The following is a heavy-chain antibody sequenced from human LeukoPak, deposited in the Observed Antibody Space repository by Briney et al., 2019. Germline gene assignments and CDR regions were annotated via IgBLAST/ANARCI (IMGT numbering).Heavy chain of an antibody. D-gene: IGHD3-22*01. CDR3: PRDHYYDSSGYAFDI. Sequence: PGRSLRLSCAASGFTFSSYGFHWVRQAPGKGLEWVAVIWSDGSDKYYSDSVRGRFTISRDNSDNTLYLQMNSLRAEDTAVYYCPRDHYYDSSGYAFDIWGQGTMVNVSS. V-gene: IGHV3-33*01. CDR2: IWSDGSDK. J-gene: IGHJ3*02. CDR1: GFTFSSYG.